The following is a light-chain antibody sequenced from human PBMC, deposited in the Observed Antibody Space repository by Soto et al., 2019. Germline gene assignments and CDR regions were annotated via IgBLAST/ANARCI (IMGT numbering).Light chain of an antibody. CDR2: EGS. CDR3: CSYAGSSTYV. V-gene: IGLV2-23*01. Sequence: QSALTQPASVSGSTGKSITISCTGTSSDVGSYNLVSWYQQHPGKAPKLMIYEGSKRPSGVSNRFSGSKSGNTASLTISGLQAKDEADYYCCSYAGSSTYVFGTGTKLTVL. CDR1: SSDVGSYNL. J-gene: IGLJ1*01.